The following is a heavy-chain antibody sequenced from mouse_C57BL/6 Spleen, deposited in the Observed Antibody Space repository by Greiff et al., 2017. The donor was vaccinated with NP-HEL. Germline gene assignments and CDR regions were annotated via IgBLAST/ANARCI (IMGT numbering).Heavy chain of an antibody. J-gene: IGHJ2*01. CDR3: AREPFYYGSSYYFDY. Sequence: VMLVESGAELVRPGASVKLSCKASGYTFTDYYINWVKQRPGQGLEWIARIYPGSGNTYYNEKFKGKATLTAEKSSSTAYMQLSSLTSEDSAVYFCAREPFYYGSSYYFDYWGQGTTLTVSS. D-gene: IGHD1-1*01. CDR2: IYPGSGNT. V-gene: IGHV1-76*01. CDR1: GYTFTDYY.